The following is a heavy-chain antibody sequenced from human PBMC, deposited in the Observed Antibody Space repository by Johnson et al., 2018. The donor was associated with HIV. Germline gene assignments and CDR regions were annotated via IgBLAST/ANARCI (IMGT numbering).Heavy chain of an antibody. V-gene: IGHV3-30*18. CDR2: ISFDGSNK. CDR1: GFIFDDYG. J-gene: IGHJ3*01. CDR3: AKEDSWRRAFDL. D-gene: IGHD3-3*01. Sequence: QVQLVESGGGLVQPGGSLRLSCAASGFIFDDYGMSWVRQAPWKGLEWVAVISFDGSNKYYAESVKGRFTISRDNSKNTLYLQMNSLRPEDTAVYYCAKEDSWRRAFDLWGQGTMVTVSS.